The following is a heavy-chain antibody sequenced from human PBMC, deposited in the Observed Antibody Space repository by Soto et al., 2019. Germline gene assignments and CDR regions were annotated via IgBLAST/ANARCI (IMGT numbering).Heavy chain of an antibody. V-gene: IGHV1-8*01. Sequence: QVQLVQSGAEVKKPGASVKVSCKASGYTFTSYDINWVRQATGQGLEWMGWMNPNSGNTGYAQKFQGRVTMTRNTSISTAYMELSSLRSEDTAVYYCARSRYGDYVSWCVGFDPWGQGTLVTVSS. J-gene: IGHJ5*02. D-gene: IGHD4-17*01. CDR1: GYTFTSYD. CDR2: MNPNSGNT. CDR3: ARSRYGDYVSWCVGFDP.